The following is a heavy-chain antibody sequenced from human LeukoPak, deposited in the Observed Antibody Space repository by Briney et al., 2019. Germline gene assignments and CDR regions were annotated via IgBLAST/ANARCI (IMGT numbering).Heavy chain of an antibody. D-gene: IGHD3-3*01. V-gene: IGHV3-74*01. CDR1: GFTFSSYW. CDR2: INSDGSST. J-gene: IGHJ4*02. CDR3: ARGYDFWSGYSFDY. Sequence: GGSLRLSCAASGFTFSSYWMHWVRQAPGKGLVWVSRINSDGSSTSYADSVKGRFTISRDNAKNTLYLQMNSLRAEGTAVYYCARGYDFWSGYSFDYWGQGTLVTVSS.